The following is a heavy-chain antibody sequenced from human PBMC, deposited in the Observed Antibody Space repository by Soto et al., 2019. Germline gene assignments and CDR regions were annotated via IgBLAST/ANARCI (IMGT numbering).Heavy chain of an antibody. CDR2: ISSSSSYI. V-gene: IGHV3-21*01. CDR3: AREHYYDSSGSSGNYYYYGMDV. D-gene: IGHD3-22*01. CDR1: GFTFSSYS. Sequence: SLRLSCAASGFTFSSYSMNWVRQAPGKGLEWVSSISSSSSYIYYADSVKGRFTISRDNAKNSLYLQMNSLRAEDTAVYYCAREHYYDSSGSSGNYYYYGMDVWGQGTTVTVSS. J-gene: IGHJ6*02.